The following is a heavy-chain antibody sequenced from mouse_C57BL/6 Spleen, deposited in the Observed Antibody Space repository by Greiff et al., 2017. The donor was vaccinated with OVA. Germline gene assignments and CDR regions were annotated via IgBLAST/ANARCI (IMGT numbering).Heavy chain of an antibody. D-gene: IGHD4-1*02. V-gene: IGHV7-3*01. CDR3: ARLNWDYFDY. Sequence: EVHLVESGGGLVQPGGSLSLSCAASGFTFTDYYMSWVRQPPGQALEWLGFIRNKANGYTTEYSASVKGRFTISRDNSQSILYLQMNALRAEDSATYYCARLNWDYFDYWGQGTTLTVSS. CDR1: GFTFTDYY. J-gene: IGHJ2*01. CDR2: IRNKANGYTT.